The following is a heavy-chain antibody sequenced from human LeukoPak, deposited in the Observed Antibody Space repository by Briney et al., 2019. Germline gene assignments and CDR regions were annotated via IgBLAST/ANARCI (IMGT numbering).Heavy chain of an antibody. J-gene: IGHJ3*02. Sequence: GGSLRLSCAASGFTFSSYVMSWVRQAPGKGLEWVLAISGSGGNTYYADSVKGRFTISRDNSKNTLYLQMNSLRAEDTAVYYCAKVVYYDSSGWRPAFDIWGQGTMVTVSS. CDR1: GFTFSSYV. CDR3: AKVVYYDSSGWRPAFDI. CDR2: ISGSGGNT. D-gene: IGHD3-22*01. V-gene: IGHV3-23*01.